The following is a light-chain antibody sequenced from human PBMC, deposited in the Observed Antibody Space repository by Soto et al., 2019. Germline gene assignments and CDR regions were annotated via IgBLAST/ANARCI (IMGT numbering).Light chain of an antibody. CDR1: QRISSW. Sequence: DIQMTQTPSTLSASVGDRVTFTCRASQRISSWLAWYQQKAGIAPKLLIYKASSLESGVPSGFSGSGSGTEFTLTISSLQPDDFPPFYCQQYNTFFRTLGKGTKADIK. CDR3: QQYNTFFRT. CDR2: KAS. J-gene: IGKJ1*01. V-gene: IGKV1-5*03.